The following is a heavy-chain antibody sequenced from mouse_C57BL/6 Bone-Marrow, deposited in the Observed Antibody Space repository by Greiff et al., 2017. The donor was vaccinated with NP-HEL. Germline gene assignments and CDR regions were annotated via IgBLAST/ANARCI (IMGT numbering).Heavy chain of an antibody. CDR2: IYPRSGNT. Sequence: VQLQQSGAELARPGASVKLSCKASGYTFTSYGISWVKQRTGQGLEWIGAIYPRSGNTYYNEKFKGKATLTADKSSSTAYMELRSLTSEDSAVYFCAAVYYYGSSPYYAMDYWGQGTSVTVSS. J-gene: IGHJ4*01. CDR3: AAVYYYGSSPYYAMDY. CDR1: GYTFTSYG. D-gene: IGHD1-1*01. V-gene: IGHV1-81*01.